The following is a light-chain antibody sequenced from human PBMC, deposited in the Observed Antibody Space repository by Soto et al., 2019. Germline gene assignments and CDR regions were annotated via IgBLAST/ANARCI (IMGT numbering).Light chain of an antibody. CDR2: GVN. CDR1: SSDVGSYNY. CDR3: SSYTTSSALQV. Sequence: QSALTQPASVSWSPGQSITISCTVTSSDVGSYNYVSWYQQHPGRAPKLMIYGVNNRPSGVSNRFSGSKPGNTASLTISGLQADDEADYYCSSYTTSSALQVFGTGTKVTVL. V-gene: IGLV2-14*01. J-gene: IGLJ1*01.